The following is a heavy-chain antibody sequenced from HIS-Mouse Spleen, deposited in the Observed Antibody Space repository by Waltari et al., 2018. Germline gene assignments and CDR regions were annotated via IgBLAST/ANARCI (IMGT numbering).Heavy chain of an antibody. Sequence: QVQLQESGPGLVKPSETLSLTCTVSGGSISSYYWSWIRQPAGKGLEWIGRIYTSGSTNYNPSLKSRVTMSVDTSKNQFSLKLSSVTAADTAVYYCAREGYYDSSGYYVLDYWGQGTLVTVSS. CDR3: AREGYYDSSGYYVLDY. CDR1: GGSISSYY. V-gene: IGHV4-4*07. D-gene: IGHD3-22*01. J-gene: IGHJ4*02. CDR2: IYTSGST.